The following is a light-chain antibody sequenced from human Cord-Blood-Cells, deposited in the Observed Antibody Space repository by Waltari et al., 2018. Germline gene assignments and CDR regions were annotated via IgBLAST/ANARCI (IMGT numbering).Light chain of an antibody. J-gene: IGLJ1*01. CDR2: GNS. CDR3: QSYDSSLSGHYV. V-gene: IGLV1-40*01. CDR1: SSNIGAGYD. Sequence: QSVLTQPPSVSGAPGQRVTISCTGSSSNIGAGYDVHWHRHLPGTAPKLLNYGNSNRPLGVPDRFSGSKSGASASLPITGLQAEEEADYYCQSYDSSLSGHYVFGTGTKVTVL.